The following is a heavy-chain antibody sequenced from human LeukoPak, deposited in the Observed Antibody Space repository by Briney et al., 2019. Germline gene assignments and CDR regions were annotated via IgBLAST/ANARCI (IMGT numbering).Heavy chain of an antibody. CDR3: ARDVLRSAFDI. J-gene: IGHJ3*02. Sequence: SETLSPTCTVSGGSISSYYWSWIRQPPGKGLEWIGYIYYSGSTNYNPSLKSRVTISVDTSKNQFSLKLSSVTAADTAVYYCARDVLRSAFDIWGQGTMVTVSS. CDR2: IYYSGST. CDR1: GGSISSYY. D-gene: IGHD2-8*01. V-gene: IGHV4-59*01.